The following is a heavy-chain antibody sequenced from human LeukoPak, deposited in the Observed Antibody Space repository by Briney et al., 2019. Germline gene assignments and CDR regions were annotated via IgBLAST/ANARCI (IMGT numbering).Heavy chain of an antibody. J-gene: IGHJ4*02. V-gene: IGHV3-23*01. CDR2: ISGSGGTT. CDR1: GFIFSRYG. CDR3: ARDSSIAARQPFDY. D-gene: IGHD6-6*01. Sequence: GGSLRLSCAASGFIFSRYGMSWVRQAPGKGLEWVSAISGSGGTTYYADSVKGRFTISRDNSKNTLYLQINSLRAEDTAVYYCARDSSIAARQPFDYWGQGTLVTVSS.